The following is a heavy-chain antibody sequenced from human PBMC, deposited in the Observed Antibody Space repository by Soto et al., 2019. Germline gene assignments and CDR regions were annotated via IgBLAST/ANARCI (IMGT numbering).Heavy chain of an antibody. V-gene: IGHV3-30*18. J-gene: IGHJ4*02. D-gene: IGHD1-26*01. CDR2: ISYDGSHA. CDR3: AKERTYSVASGFDY. Sequence: QVQLVDSGGGVVQPGRSLRLSCAASGFTFTTYGMHWVRRAPGKGLEWVAVISYDGSHAYYADSVKGRFTISIDNSKNTLYLQINSLRAEDTAVYYCAKERTYSVASGFDYWGRGTLVTVSS. CDR1: GFTFTTYG.